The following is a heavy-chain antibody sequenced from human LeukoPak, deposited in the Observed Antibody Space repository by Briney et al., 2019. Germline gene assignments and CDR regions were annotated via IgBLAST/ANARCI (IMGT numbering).Heavy chain of an antibody. CDR3: ARDPREVDTAMVTGY. D-gene: IGHD5-18*01. CDR2: IDLSGSTL. Sequence: GGSLRLSCAASGFTFSSYTMNWVRQAPGKGLEWVSYIDLSGSTLDYLESVKGRFTISRDNAKNSLYLQMNSLRAEDTAVYYCARDPREVDTAMVTGYWGQGTLVTVSS. CDR1: GFTFSSYT. V-gene: IGHV3-48*04. J-gene: IGHJ4*02.